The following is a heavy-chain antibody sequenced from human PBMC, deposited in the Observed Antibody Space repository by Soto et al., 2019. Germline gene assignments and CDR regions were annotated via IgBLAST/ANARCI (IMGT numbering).Heavy chain of an antibody. CDR3: ARGTLGSGWVGDSDARFDP. V-gene: IGHV4-4*02. D-gene: IGHD6-19*01. J-gene: IGHJ5*02. Sequence: QVQLQESGPGLVKPSGTLSLTCAVSGGSISSSNWWSWVRQPPGKGLEWIGEIYHSGSTNYNPSRKSRVTISVDKSKNQFALKLSSVTAADTAVYYCARGTLGSGWVGDSDARFDPWGQGTLVTVSS. CDR2: IYHSGST. CDR1: GGSISSSNW.